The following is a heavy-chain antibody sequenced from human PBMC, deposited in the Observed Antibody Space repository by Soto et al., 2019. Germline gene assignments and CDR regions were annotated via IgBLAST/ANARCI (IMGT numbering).Heavy chain of an antibody. Sequence: SETLSLTCTVLGGSSRSGGYYWSWIRQRPGKGLEWIGYIYYSGSTYYNPSLKSRVTISVDTSKNQFSLKLSSVTAADTAVYYCAREGYDSSGFSPFWGQGTLVTVSS. CDR2: IYYSGST. CDR1: GGSSRSGGYY. V-gene: IGHV4-31*03. J-gene: IGHJ4*02. D-gene: IGHD3-22*01. CDR3: AREGYDSSGFSPF.